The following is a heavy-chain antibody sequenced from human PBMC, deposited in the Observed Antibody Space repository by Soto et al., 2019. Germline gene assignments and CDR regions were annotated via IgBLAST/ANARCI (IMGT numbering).Heavy chain of an antibody. CDR1: GGAVGYAY. D-gene: IGHD2-8*01. J-gene: IGHJ2*01. CDR2: FYYGGR. Sequence: LCGGAVGYAYWSWIRQPPGKGLEWIGNFYYGGRYYNPSLKSRVSISADASKNQLSLKLTSVTAADTAVYYCARADETLIYWSFDLWGRGTLVRVSS. CDR3: ARADETLIYWSFDL. V-gene: IGHV4-59*02.